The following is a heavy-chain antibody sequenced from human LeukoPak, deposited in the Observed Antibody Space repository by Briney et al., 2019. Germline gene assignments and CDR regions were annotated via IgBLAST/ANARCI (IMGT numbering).Heavy chain of an antibody. J-gene: IGHJ4*02. D-gene: IGHD3-22*01. CDR1: GYTFTSYG. V-gene: IGHV1-18*01. Sequence: ASVKVSCKASGYTFTSYGISWVRQAPGQGLEWMGWISAYNGNTNYAQKFRGRVTMTRDTSISTAYMELSRLRSDDTAVYYCAREPPGSGFGRSYFDYWGQGTLVTVSS. CDR3: AREPPGSGFGRSYFDY. CDR2: ISAYNGNT.